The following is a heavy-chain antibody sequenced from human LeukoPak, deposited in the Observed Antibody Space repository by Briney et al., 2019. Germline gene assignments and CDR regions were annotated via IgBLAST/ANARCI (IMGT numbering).Heavy chain of an antibody. J-gene: IGHJ4*02. CDR2: IYYSGST. V-gene: IGHV4-59*01. CDR3: ARNRDYGDYGGFDY. Sequence: PSETLSLTCTVSGGSSSSYYWSWIRQPPGKGLEWIGYIYYSGSTNYNPSLKSRVTISVDTSKNQFSLKLSSVTAADTAVYYCARNRDYGDYGGFDYWGQGTLVTVSS. D-gene: IGHD4-17*01. CDR1: GGSSSSYY.